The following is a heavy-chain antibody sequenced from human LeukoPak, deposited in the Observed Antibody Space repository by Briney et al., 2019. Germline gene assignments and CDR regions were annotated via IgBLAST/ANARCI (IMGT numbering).Heavy chain of an antibody. V-gene: IGHV4-39*07. D-gene: IGHD3-22*01. J-gene: IGHJ4*02. CDR1: GGSISSSTYY. CDR2: IYYSGST. CDR3: AREALQNYYDSSGLDY. Sequence: PSETLSLTCSVSGGSISSSTYYWGWIRQPPGKGLEWIGSIYYSGSTYYNPSLKSRVTISVDTSKNQFSLKLSSVTAADTAVYYCAREALQNYYDSSGLDYWGQGTLVTVSS.